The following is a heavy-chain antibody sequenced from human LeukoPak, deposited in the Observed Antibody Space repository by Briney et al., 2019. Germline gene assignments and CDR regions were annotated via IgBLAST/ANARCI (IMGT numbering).Heavy chain of an antibody. Sequence: GGSLRLSCAASGFTFSNYWMSWVRQAPGRGLEWVANINQAGSEKYYVGSVKGRFTISRDNARNSLYLQMNSLRAEDTAVYYCARDKSYGDSSDYWGQGALVTVSS. CDR1: GFTFSNYW. J-gene: IGHJ4*02. CDR2: INQAGSEK. CDR3: ARDKSYGDSSDY. D-gene: IGHD2-21*02. V-gene: IGHV3-7*01.